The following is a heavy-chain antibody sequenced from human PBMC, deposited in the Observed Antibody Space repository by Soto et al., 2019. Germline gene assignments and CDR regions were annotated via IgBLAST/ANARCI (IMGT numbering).Heavy chain of an antibody. D-gene: IGHD1-26*01. CDR1: GGSISSGDYY. CDR3: ARGRATILYYYYYGMDV. V-gene: IGHV4-30-4*01. J-gene: IGHJ6*02. Sequence: QVQLQESGPGLVKPSQTLSLTCTVSGGSISSGDYYWSWIRQPPGKGLGWVGYIYYSGSTYSNPSLKSRVTISVDTSKNQFSLKLSSVTAADTAVYYCARGRATILYYYYYGMDVWGQGTTVTVSS. CDR2: IYYSGST.